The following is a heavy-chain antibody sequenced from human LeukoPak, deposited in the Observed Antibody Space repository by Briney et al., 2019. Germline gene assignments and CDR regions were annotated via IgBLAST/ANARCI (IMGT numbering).Heavy chain of an antibody. V-gene: IGHV4-34*01. CDR3: ARRHVEYSSSSDPYYFDY. CDR1: GGSFSGYY. J-gene: IGHJ4*02. CDR2: INHSGST. D-gene: IGHD6-6*01. Sequence: PSETLSLTCAVYGGSFSGYYWSWIRQPPGKGLEWIGEINHSGSTYYNPSLKSRVTISVDTSKNQFSLKVSSVTAADTAGYYCARRHVEYSSSSDPYYFDYWGQGTLVTVSS.